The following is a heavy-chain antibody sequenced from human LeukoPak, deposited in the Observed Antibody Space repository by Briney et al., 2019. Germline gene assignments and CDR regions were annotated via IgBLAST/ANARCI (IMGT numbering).Heavy chain of an antibody. J-gene: IGHJ5*02. Sequence: ASVKVSCKASGYTFSNYYMHWVRQAPRQGLEWMGIINPSGGGSTYAQKFQGRVTMTRDMSTTTDYMELSSLRSEDTAVYYCARDNSVGDIAWWFDPWGQGTLVTVSS. CDR2: INPSGGGS. V-gene: IGHV1-46*01. CDR3: ARDNSVGDIAWWFDP. D-gene: IGHD3-16*02. CDR1: GYTFSNYY.